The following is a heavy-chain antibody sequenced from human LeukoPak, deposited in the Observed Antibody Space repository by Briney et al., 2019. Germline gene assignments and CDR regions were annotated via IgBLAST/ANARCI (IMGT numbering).Heavy chain of an antibody. D-gene: IGHD1-7*01. Sequence: PGGSLRLSCAASGFTFSSYSMNWVRQAPGKGLEWVSSISSSSSYIYYADSVKGRFTISRDNAKNSLYLQMNSLRAEDTAVYYCARDIERVTGTTYYYYYGMDVWGQGTTVTVSS. CDR1: GFTFSSYS. V-gene: IGHV3-21*01. CDR3: ARDIERVTGTTYYYYYGMDV. CDR2: ISSSSSYI. J-gene: IGHJ6*02.